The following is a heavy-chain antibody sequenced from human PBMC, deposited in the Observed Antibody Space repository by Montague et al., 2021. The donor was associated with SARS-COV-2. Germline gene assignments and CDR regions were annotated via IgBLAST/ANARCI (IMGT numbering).Heavy chain of an antibody. Sequence: ETLSFTCTVSGGSISSSTYYWGWVRQAPGKGLEWVSLIYSDGGSTYYTDSVKGRFTISRDNSKNTLYLQMNSLRVDDTAVYYCGKDWGVGGTGGSCDFWGQGTLVTVSS. CDR2: IYSDGGST. CDR3: GKDWGVGGTGGSCDF. J-gene: IGHJ4*02. CDR1: GGSISSSTYY. D-gene: IGHD2-15*01. V-gene: IGHV3-23*03.